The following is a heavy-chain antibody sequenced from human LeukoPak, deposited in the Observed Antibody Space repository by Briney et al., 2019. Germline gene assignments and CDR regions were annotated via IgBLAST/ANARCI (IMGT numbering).Heavy chain of an antibody. J-gene: IGHJ6*03. D-gene: IGHD3-10*01. Sequence: GGSLRLSCVASGFTFSSSWMTWVRQAPGKGLEWVAFIRYDGSNKYYADSVKGRFTISRDNSKNTLYLQMNSLRAEDTAVYYCAKWDRGFAWFGELLDYYYYYYMDVWGKGTTVTISS. CDR1: GFTFSSSW. CDR2: IRYDGSNK. CDR3: AKWDRGFAWFGELLDYYYYYYMDV. V-gene: IGHV3-30*02.